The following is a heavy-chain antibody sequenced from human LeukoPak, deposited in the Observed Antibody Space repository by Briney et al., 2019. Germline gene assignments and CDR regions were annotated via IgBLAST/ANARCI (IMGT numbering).Heavy chain of an antibody. Sequence: GESLKISCKGSGYSFPNYWIGWVRQMPGKGLEWMGIIYPGDSDTKYSPSFQGQVTISADKSISTAYLQWSSLKASDTAMYYCATMAAAAVDDYFDHWGQGTLVTVSS. CDR1: GYSFPNYW. CDR2: IYPGDSDT. J-gene: IGHJ4*02. CDR3: ATMAAAAVDDYFDH. D-gene: IGHD6-13*01. V-gene: IGHV5-51*01.